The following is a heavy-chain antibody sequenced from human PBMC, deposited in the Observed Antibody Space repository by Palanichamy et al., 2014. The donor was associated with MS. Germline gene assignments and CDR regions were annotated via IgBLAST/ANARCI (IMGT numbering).Heavy chain of an antibody. CDR3: GRDNWGSIDY. CDR2: SSSGSA. D-gene: IGHD7-27*01. V-gene: IGHV4-59*01. Sequence: QVQLQESGPGLVKPSETLSLTCTVSGGSISGSTWSWIRQPPGKGLEWIGYSSSGSANYNPSLKSRVSISLDTSNNQFSLNLSSVTAADTAVYSCGRDNWGSIDYWGQGTLVTVSS. CDR1: GGSISGST. J-gene: IGHJ4*02.